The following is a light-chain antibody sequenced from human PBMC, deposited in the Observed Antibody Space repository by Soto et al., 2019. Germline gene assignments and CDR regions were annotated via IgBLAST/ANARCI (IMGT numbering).Light chain of an antibody. V-gene: IGLV1-44*01. CDR1: TSNIGSNT. CDR2: NNN. CDR3: AAWDDSLNGYV. Sequence: QSVLTQPPSASGTPGQGVPISCSGITSNIGSNTVNWYQQLPGTAPKLLIYNNNQRPSGVPDRFSGSKSGTSASLAIGGLQSEDEADYYRAAWDDSLNGYVFGTGTKATVL. J-gene: IGLJ1*01.